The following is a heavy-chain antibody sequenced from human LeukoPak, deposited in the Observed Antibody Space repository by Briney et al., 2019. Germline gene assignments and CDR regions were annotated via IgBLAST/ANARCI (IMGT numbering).Heavy chain of an antibody. V-gene: IGHV3-23*01. Sequence: PGGSLRLSCAASGFTFSSYAMSWVRQAPGKGLEWVSSISGNGGSSYYADSVKGRFTISRDNSKDTLYLQMNTLRAEDTAVYYCAKGALSTVSDCWGQGTLVTVSS. CDR3: AKGALSTVSDC. CDR1: GFTFSSYA. J-gene: IGHJ4*02. CDR2: ISGNGGSS. D-gene: IGHD4-17*01.